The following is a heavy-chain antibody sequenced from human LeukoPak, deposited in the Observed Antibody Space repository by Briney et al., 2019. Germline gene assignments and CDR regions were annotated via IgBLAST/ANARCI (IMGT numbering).Heavy chain of an antibody. CDR3: AREGIFGVVTVPAFDI. D-gene: IGHD3-3*01. Sequence: PSETLSLTCAVYGGSFSGYYWSWIRQPPGKGLEWIGEINHSGSTNYNPSLKSRVTISVDTSKNQFSLKLSSVTAADTAVYYCAREGIFGVVTVPAFDIWGQGTMVTVSS. CDR1: GGSFSGYY. CDR2: INHSGST. J-gene: IGHJ3*02. V-gene: IGHV4-34*01.